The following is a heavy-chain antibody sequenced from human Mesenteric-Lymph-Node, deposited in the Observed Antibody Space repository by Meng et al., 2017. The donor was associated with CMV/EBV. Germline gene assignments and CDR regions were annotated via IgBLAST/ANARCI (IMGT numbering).Heavy chain of an antibody. D-gene: IGHD2-2*02. Sequence: ETLSLTCAASGFTFSSYEMNWVRQGPRRELEWVSIIYRDGNTYYADSVRGRFKVSRDNFKNTVDLQMNSLTVDDTAVYYCATSRTSNSCYIDWGQGTLVTVSS. CDR1: GFTFSSYE. V-gene: IGHV3-66*02. J-gene: IGHJ4*02. CDR2: IYRDGNT. CDR3: ATSRTSNSCYID.